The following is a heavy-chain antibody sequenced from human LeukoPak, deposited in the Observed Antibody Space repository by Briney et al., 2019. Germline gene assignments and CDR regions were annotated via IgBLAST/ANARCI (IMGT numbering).Heavy chain of an antibody. CDR2: IIPIFGTA. Sequence: ASVKVSCKASGYTFSSYAISWVRQAPGQGLEWMGGIIPIFGTANYAQKFQGRVTITADESTSTAYMELSSLRSEDTAVYYCARDFRKYSGSYDAFDIWGQGTMVTVSS. CDR1: GYTFSSYA. J-gene: IGHJ3*02. CDR3: ARDFRKYSGSYDAFDI. V-gene: IGHV1-69*13. D-gene: IGHD1-26*01.